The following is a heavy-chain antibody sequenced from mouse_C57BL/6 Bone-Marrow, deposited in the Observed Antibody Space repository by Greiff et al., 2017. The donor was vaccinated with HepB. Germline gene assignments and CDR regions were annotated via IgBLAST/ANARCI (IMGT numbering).Heavy chain of an antibody. CDR1: GYTFTSYG. CDR2: IYPRSGNT. J-gene: IGHJ2*01. Sequence: VQLVESGAELARPGASVKLSCKASGYTFTSYGISWVKQRTGQGLEWIGEIYPRSGNTYYNEKFKGKATLTADKSSSTAYMELRSLTSEDSAVYFCATFMVTTSYFDYWGQGTTLTVSS. V-gene: IGHV1-81*01. D-gene: IGHD2-2*01. CDR3: ATFMVTTSYFDY.